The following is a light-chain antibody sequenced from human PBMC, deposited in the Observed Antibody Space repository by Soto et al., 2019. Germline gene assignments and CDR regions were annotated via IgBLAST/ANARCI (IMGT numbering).Light chain of an antibody. Sequence: EIVLTQSPCTLPLSPGERATLSCRASQSVSSSYLAWYQQKPGQAPRLLIYGASSRATGIPDRFSGSGSGTDFTLTISRLEPEDFAVYYCQQYGSSPPTFGPGTKVDIK. CDR1: QSVSSSY. V-gene: IGKV3-20*01. CDR3: QQYGSSPPT. J-gene: IGKJ3*01. CDR2: GAS.